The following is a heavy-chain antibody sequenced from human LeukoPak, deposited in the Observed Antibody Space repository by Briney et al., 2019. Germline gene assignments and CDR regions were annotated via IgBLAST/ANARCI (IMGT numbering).Heavy chain of an antibody. J-gene: IGHJ4*02. Sequence: PGGSLRLSCAASGFTFSSYSMNWVRQAPGKGLEWVSYISSSSSTIYYADSVKGRFTISRDNAKSSLYLQMNSLRAEDTAVYYCARDGVTIFGVVVPFDYWGQGTLVTVSS. V-gene: IGHV3-48*01. CDR3: ARDGVTIFGVVVPFDY. CDR2: ISSSSSTI. CDR1: GFTFSSYS. D-gene: IGHD3-3*01.